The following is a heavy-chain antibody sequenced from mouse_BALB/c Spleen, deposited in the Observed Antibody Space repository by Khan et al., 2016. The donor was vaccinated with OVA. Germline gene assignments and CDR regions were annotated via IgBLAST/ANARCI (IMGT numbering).Heavy chain of an antibody. J-gene: IGHJ2*01. D-gene: IGHD3-1*01. V-gene: IGHV5-6-3*01. CDR2: IDSNGGST. Sequence: EVQLVESGGGIVQPGGSLKRSCAVSRFTISSYGMYSVRQTPDKRLELVATIDSNGGSTDYSAIVNRRFIISGDNTKNALYLKMRSLKSEDTTMYYCARRAIWGQGTTLTVSS. CDR1: RFTISSYG. CDR3: ARRAI.